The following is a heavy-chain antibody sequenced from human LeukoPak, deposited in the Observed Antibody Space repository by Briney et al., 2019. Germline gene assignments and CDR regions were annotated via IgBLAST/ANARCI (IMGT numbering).Heavy chain of an antibody. D-gene: IGHD6-13*01. V-gene: IGHV3-11*01. CDR2: ISSSGSTI. CDR1: GFTFSDYY. CDR3: ARVFAAAGVYYYYYMDV. J-gene: IGHJ6*03. Sequence: PGGSLRLSCAASGFTFSDYYTSWIRQAPGKGLEWVSYISSSGSTIYYADSVKGRFTISRDNAKNSLYLQMNSLRAEDTAVYYCARVFAAAGVYYYYYMDVWGKGTTATVSS.